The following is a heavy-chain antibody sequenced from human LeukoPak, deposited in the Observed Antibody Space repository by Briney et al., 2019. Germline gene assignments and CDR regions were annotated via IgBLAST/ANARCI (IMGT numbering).Heavy chain of an antibody. V-gene: IGHV4-59*11. J-gene: IGHJ5*02. CDR3: ARVESAWYSSSWYWFDP. CDR1: GGSISSHY. D-gene: IGHD6-13*01. Sequence: PSETLSLTCTVSGGSISSHYWSWIRQPPGKGLEWIGYIYYSGSTNYNPSLKSRVTISVDTSKNQFSLKLSSLTAADTAVYYCARVESAWYSSSWYWFDPWGQGTLVTVSS. CDR2: IYYSGST.